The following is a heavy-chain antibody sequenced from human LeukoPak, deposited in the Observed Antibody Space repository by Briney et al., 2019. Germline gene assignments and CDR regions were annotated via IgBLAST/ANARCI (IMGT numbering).Heavy chain of an antibody. Sequence: PGGSLRLSCAASGFTFSSYAMSWVRQAPGKGLEWVSAISGSGGSTYYADSVKGRFTISRDNSKNTLYLQMNSLRAEDTAVYYCAKADERYRSSWYDYFDYWGQGTLVTVSS. CDR1: GFTFSSYA. D-gene: IGHD6-13*01. CDR2: ISGSGGST. V-gene: IGHV3-23*01. CDR3: AKADERYRSSWYDYFDY. J-gene: IGHJ4*02.